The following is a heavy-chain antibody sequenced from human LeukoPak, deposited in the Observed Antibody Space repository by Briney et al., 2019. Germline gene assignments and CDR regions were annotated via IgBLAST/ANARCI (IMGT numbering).Heavy chain of an antibody. J-gene: IGHJ6*03. Sequence: SETLSLTCTVSGGSISSSSYYWSWIRQPPGKGLEWIGYIYTSGSTNYNPSLKSRVTISVDTSKNQFSLKLSSVTAADTAVYYCATPGRGSSGYFYMDVWGKGTTVTVSS. CDR2: IYTSGST. CDR3: ATPGRGSSGYFYMDV. CDR1: GGSISSSSYY. V-gene: IGHV4-61*05. D-gene: IGHD3-22*01.